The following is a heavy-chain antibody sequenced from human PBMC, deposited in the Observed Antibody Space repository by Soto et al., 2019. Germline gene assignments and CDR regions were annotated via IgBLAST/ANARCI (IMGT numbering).Heavy chain of an antibody. V-gene: IGHV4-59*01. Sequence: PSETLSFTCTVSGGSISSYYWSWIRQPPGKGLEWIGYIYYSGSTNYNPSLKSRVTISVDTSKNQFSLKLSSVTAADTAVYYCARRVPHSNYGRAYYYYYYMDVWGKGTTVTVSS. CDR1: GGSISSYY. CDR3: ARRVPHSNYGRAYYYYYYMDV. J-gene: IGHJ6*03. D-gene: IGHD4-4*01. CDR2: IYYSGST.